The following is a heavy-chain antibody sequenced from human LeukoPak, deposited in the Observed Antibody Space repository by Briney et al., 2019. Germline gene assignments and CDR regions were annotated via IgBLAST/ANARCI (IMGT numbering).Heavy chain of an antibody. V-gene: IGHV1-8*03. D-gene: IGHD5-12*01. CDR3: ARTTSFTASGYDF. CDR1: GYTFTNYH. CDR2: MNPNNGDR. Sequence: EASVKVSCKASGYTFTNYHLNWVRQATGQGLEWMGWMNPNNGDRGYAQEFQGRVSITRDTSISTVYMELSSLRFEDTAIYFCARTTSFTASGYDFWGRGTLVTVSS. J-gene: IGHJ4*02.